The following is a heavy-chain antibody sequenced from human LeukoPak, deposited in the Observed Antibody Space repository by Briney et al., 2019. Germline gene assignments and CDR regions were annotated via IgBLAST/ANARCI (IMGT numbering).Heavy chain of an antibody. D-gene: IGHD2-21*02. V-gene: IGHV3-66*04. CDR3: ARRAGGYSHPYDY. CDR2: IYSGGST. J-gene: IGHJ4*02. CDR1: RFTLSSNY. Sequence: GGSLRLSCAASRFTLSSNYMTWVRPAAGKGLEWVSVIYSGGSTYYADSVKGRFTISRDNSKNTLYLQINSLRGEDTAVYYCARRAGGYSHPYDYWGQGTLVTVSS.